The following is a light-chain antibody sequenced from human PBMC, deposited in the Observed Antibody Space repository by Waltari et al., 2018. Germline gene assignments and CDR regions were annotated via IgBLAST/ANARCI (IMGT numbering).Light chain of an antibody. CDR3: QQYNNGPPET. CDR1: QSINSN. Sequence: IVMTQSPATLSVSPGEGATLSCRASQSINSNVAWFQQKPGQSPRRLIYEASPRATRVPAMFSGIGSGTDFTLAISSLQSEDSATYYCQQYNNGPPETFGQGAKVEIK. V-gene: IGKV3-15*01. CDR2: EAS. J-gene: IGKJ1*01.